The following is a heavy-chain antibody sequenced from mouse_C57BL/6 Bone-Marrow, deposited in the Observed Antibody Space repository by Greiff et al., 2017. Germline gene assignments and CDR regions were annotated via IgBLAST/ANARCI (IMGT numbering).Heavy chain of an antibody. D-gene: IGHD2-3*01. CDR3: ARWLLRAMDY. CDR2: ISNLAYSI. Sequence: EVHLVESGGGLVQPGGSLKLSCAASGFTFSDYGMAWVRQAPRKGPEWVAFISNLAYSIYYAYTVTGRFTISRENAKNTLYLEMSSLRSEDTAMYYCARWLLRAMDYWGQGTSVTVSS. V-gene: IGHV5-15*01. J-gene: IGHJ4*01. CDR1: GFTFSDYG.